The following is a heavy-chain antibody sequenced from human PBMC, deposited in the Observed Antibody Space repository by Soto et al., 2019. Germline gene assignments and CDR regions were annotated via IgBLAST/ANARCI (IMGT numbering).Heavy chain of an antibody. D-gene: IGHD5-12*01. CDR1: GFTFSDHY. Sequence: GGSLRLSCAASGFTFSDHYMDWVRQAPGKGLEWVGRSRDKAHSHTTEYAASVKGRFTISRDDSENSLYLQMNSLKTEDTAVYYCASGVVSTGYFDYWGQGTLVTVSS. J-gene: IGHJ4*02. CDR3: ASGVVSTGYFDY. CDR2: SRDKAHSHTT. V-gene: IGHV3-72*01.